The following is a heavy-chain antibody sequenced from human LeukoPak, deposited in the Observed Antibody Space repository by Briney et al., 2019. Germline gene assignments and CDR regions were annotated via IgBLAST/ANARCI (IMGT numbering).Heavy chain of an antibody. D-gene: IGHD6-19*01. J-gene: IGHJ4*02. CDR3: ARDRYSSAWYGDFDC. CDR2: ISSDGSNN. V-gene: IGHV3-30-3*01. Sequence: PGGSLRLSCATSGFTFNSYAMHWVRQAPGKGLEWVAVISSDGSNNYYADSVKGRFTISRDNSNNTLYLQLNSLRADDTAVYYCARDRYSSAWYGDFDCWGQGTLFTVSS. CDR1: GFTFNSYA.